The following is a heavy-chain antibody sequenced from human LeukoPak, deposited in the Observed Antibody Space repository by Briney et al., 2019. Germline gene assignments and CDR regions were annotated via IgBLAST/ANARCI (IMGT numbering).Heavy chain of an antibody. CDR3: ARKRRFSYYFDY. J-gene: IGHJ4*02. V-gene: IGHV4-59*01. Sequence: SSETLSLTCTVSGGSINSYYWSWIRQPPGKGLEWIGYIYYSGSTNYNPSLKSRVTISVDTSKNQFSLRLSSVTAADTAVYYCARKRRFSYYFDYWGQGTLVTVSS. D-gene: IGHD3-3*01. CDR1: GGSINSYY. CDR2: IYYSGST.